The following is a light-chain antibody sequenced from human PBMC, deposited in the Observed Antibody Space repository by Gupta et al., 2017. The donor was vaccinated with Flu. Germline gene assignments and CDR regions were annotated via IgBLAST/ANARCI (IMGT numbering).Light chain of an antibody. V-gene: IGKV3-15*01. CDR2: DSF. J-gene: IGKJ2*01. Sequence: TATLACRASQSVGSKLACYQQRPGQAPRLLIYDSFNRPTGIPARFIGRGSGTEFTLTISGLQSEDFAVYYCQQYKDWPPEYTFGQGTRLDIK. CDR3: QQYKDWPPEYT. CDR1: QSVGSK.